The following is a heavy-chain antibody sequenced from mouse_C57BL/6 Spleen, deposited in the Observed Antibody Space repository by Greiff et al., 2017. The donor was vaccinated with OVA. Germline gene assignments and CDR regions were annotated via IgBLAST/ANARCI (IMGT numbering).Heavy chain of an antibody. D-gene: IGHD1-1*01. CDR3: ARGAYYYGLYYFDY. CDR1: GYTFTDSY. CDR2: INPYNGGT. V-gene: IGHV1-19*01. Sequence: VQLQQSGPVLVKPGASVKMSCKASGYTFTDSYMNWVKQSHGKSLEWIGVINPYNGGTSYNQKFKGKATLTVDKSSSTAYMELNSLTSEDSAVYYCARGAYYYGLYYFDYWGQGTTLTVSS. J-gene: IGHJ2*01.